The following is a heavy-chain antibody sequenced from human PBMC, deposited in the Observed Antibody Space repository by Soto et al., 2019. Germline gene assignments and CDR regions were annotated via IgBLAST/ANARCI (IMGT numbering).Heavy chain of an antibody. V-gene: IGHV3-7*01. Sequence: EVQLVESGGGLVQPGGSLRLSCAASGFEFSAYWMTWVRQAPGKGLEWVANIKKDGIEKYYGDSVRGRFSVFRDNAKNAAYLQMNRLKGEDTGVYFCARGRYNSVDYRKCFDYWGQGAGVTVSS. D-gene: IGHD3-16*02. J-gene: IGHJ4*02. CDR1: GFEFSAYW. CDR3: ARGRYNSVDYRKCFDY. CDR2: IKKDGIEK.